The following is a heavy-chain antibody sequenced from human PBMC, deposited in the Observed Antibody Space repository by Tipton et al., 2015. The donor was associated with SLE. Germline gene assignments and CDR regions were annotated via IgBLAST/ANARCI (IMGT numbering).Heavy chain of an antibody. J-gene: IGHJ5*02. V-gene: IGHV4-59*01. CDR1: CGSISSYY. Sequence: LVKPSETLSLTCTVSCGSISSYYWSWIRQHPGKGLEWIGYIYYSGSTYYHPSLKSRVTISVDTSKNQFSLKLSSVTAADTAVYYCARAHYDFWSSFDPWGQGTLVTVSS. CDR3: ARAHYDFWSSFDP. CDR2: IYYSGST. D-gene: IGHD3-3*01.